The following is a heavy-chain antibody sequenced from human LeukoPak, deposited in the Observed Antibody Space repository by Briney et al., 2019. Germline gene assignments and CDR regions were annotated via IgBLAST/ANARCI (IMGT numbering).Heavy chain of an antibody. J-gene: IGHJ5*02. V-gene: IGHV1-46*01. CDR2: INPSGGST. D-gene: IGHD2-21*02. CDR3: ARSQPRGGRLLSYWFDP. Sequence: ASVKVSCKASGYTFTSYHIHWVRQAPGQGLEWMGIINPSGGSTSYAQKFQGRVTMTRDTSTSTVYMELSSLRSEDTAVCYCARSQPRGGRLLSYWFDPWGQGTLVTVSS. CDR1: GYTFTSYH.